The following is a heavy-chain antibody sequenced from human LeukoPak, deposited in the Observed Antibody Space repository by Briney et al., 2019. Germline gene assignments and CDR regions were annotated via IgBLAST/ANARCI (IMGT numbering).Heavy chain of an antibody. Sequence: KPSETLSLTCTVSGGSISSYYWSWIRQPPGKGLEWIGYIYYSGSTNYNPSLKSRVTISVDTSKNQFSLKLSSVTAADTAVYYCARDRTTYYYGMDVWGQGTTVTVSS. V-gene: IGHV4-59*01. J-gene: IGHJ6*02. CDR2: IYYSGST. D-gene: IGHD2-2*01. CDR3: ARDRTTYYYGMDV. CDR1: GGSISSYY.